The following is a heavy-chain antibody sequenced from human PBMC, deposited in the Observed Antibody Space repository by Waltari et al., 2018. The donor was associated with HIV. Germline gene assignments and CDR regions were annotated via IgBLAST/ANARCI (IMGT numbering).Heavy chain of an antibody. J-gene: IGHJ4*02. Sequence: EVQLLESGGDLVQPGGSLRLSCAASGFTFNNYAMTWVRQAPGKGLEWVSVIGSDGGGIQYADSVRGRFTISRDNSKNTLSLQMNNLRAEDTAVYFCAKYREVGPVRDFDHWGQGTLVTVSS. CDR1: GFTFNNYA. CDR2: IGSDGGGI. V-gene: IGHV3-23*01. CDR3: AKYREVGPVRDFDH. D-gene: IGHD1-26*01.